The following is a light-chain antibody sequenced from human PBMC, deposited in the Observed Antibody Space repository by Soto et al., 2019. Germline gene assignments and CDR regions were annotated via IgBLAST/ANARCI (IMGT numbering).Light chain of an antibody. J-gene: IGKJ4*01. CDR2: AAS. CDR1: QGISSY. V-gene: IGKV1-8*01. Sequence: AIRMTQSPSSLSASTGDRVTITCRASQGISSYLAWYQQKPGKAPKLLIYAASTLQSGVPSRFSGSGSRTDFTLTISCLQSEDFATYYCQQYYSYPLFGGGTKVEIK. CDR3: QQYYSYPL.